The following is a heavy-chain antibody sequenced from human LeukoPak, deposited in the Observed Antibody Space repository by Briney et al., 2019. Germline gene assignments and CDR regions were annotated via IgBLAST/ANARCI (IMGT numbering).Heavy chain of an antibody. CDR2: IFYSGST. V-gene: IGHV4-59*11. Sequence: PSETLSLTCTVSGGSIRSHYWSWIRQPPGKGLEWIGYIFYSGSTNYNPSLKSRVTISVDTSKNQFSLKLSSVTAADTAVCYCASDLYVWGSYRYENAFDIWGQGTMVTVSS. J-gene: IGHJ3*02. D-gene: IGHD3-16*02. CDR1: GGSIRSHY. CDR3: ASDLYVWGSYRYENAFDI.